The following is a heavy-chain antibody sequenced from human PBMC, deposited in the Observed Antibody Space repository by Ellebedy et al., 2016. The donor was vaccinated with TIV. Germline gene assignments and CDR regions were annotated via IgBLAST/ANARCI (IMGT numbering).Heavy chain of an antibody. D-gene: IGHD1-14*01. CDR1: GFTFSSYD. Sequence: GESLKISCAASGFTFSSYDMHWVRQGSGNGLEWVSSIGAAGDTYYAGFVKGRVAISRENVKNSLYLQLNNVGVGDTAVYYCARATAGFDYWGQGTLVTVSS. V-gene: IGHV3-13*01. CDR3: ARATAGFDY. CDR2: IGAAGDT. J-gene: IGHJ4*02.